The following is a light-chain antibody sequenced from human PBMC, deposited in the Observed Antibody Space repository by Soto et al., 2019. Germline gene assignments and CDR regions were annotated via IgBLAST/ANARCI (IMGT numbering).Light chain of an antibody. CDR3: SSYTSSSTLV. CDR2: EVS. Sequence: QSALTPPASVSGSPGQSITISCTGTSSDVGGYNYVSWYQQHPGKAPKLMIYEVSNRPSGVSNRFSGSKSGNTASLTISGIQAEDEADYYCSSYTSSSTLVFGGGTQLTV. CDR1: SSDVGGYNY. J-gene: IGLJ2*01. V-gene: IGLV2-14*01.